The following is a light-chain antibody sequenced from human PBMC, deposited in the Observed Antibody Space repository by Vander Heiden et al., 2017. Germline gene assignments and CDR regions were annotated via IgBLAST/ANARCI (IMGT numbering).Light chain of an antibody. CDR3: HQYDTAPQT. J-gene: IGKJ2*01. V-gene: IGKV4-1*01. CDR2: WAS. Sequence: DIVMTQSPDSLAVSLGERATINCKSSQSVLYSSNNKNYLAWYQQKGGQPPKLLIYWASTRESGVPDRFSGSGSGTDFTLTISSLQAEDVAVYYCHQYDTAPQTFGQGTKLEIK. CDR1: QSVLYSSNNKNY.